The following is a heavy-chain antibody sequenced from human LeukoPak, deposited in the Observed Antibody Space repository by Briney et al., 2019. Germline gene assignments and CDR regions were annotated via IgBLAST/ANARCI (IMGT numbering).Heavy chain of an antibody. CDR1: GYTFTSYG. CDR3: ATRGYSYEGHLYFDY. Sequence: ASVKVSCKASGYTFTSYGISWVRQAPGQGLEWMGGIIPIFGTANYAQKFQGRVTITADESTSTAYMELSSLRSEDTAVYYCATRGYSYEGHLYFDYWGQGTLVAVSS. D-gene: IGHD5-18*01. V-gene: IGHV1-69*13. CDR2: IIPIFGTA. J-gene: IGHJ4*02.